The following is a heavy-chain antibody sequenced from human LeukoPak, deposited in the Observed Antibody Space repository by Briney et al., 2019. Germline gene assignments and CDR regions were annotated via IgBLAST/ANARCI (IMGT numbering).Heavy chain of an antibody. V-gene: IGHV4-39*01. CDR2: IYYSGST. CDR3: ARQWYSSGWYGD. D-gene: IGHD6-19*01. CDR1: GGPISSSPYY. Sequence: PSETLSLTCSVSGGPISSSPYYWGWIRPSPGKGLDWIGNIYYSGSTHYNPSLKSRLTISVDTSKNLFSLKLTSVTAADTAIYYCARQWYSSGWYGDWGQGILVTVSS. J-gene: IGHJ4*02.